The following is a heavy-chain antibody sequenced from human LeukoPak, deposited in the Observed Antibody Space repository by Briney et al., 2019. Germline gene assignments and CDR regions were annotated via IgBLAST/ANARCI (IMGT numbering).Heavy chain of an antibody. CDR2: IYYDGSNK. V-gene: IGHV3-33*01. Sequence: GGSLRLSCAASGITFSNYGMHWVRQAPGKGLEWVAVIYYDGSNKYYADSVKGRFIISRDNSKNTLYLQMNSLRAEDTAVYYCARAHYSNGPPYFFYYYMDAWGKGTTVTVSS. CDR1: GITFSNYG. CDR3: ARAHYSNGPPYFFYYYMDA. J-gene: IGHJ6*03. D-gene: IGHD4-11*01.